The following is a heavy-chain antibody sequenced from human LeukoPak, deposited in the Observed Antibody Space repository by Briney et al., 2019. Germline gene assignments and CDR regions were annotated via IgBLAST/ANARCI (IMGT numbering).Heavy chain of an antibody. CDR2: IKQDGSEK. V-gene: IGHV3-7*01. CDR3: ARMLYSSVGWFDP. Sequence: PGGSLRLPCAASGFTFSDYYMSWIRQAPGKGLEWVANIKQDGSEKYYVDSVKGRFTISRDNAKNSLYLQMNSLRAEDTAVYYCARMLYSSVGWFDPWGQGTLVTVSS. D-gene: IGHD6-19*01. J-gene: IGHJ5*02. CDR1: GFTFSDYY.